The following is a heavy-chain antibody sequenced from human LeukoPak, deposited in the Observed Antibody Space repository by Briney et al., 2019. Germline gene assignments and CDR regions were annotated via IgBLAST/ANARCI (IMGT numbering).Heavy chain of an antibody. CDR1: GFTFSSYA. Sequence: PGGSLRLSCAASGFTFSSYAMSWVRQAPGKGLEWVSAISGSGGSTYYADSVKGRFTISRDNSRNTLYLQMNSLGAEDSAVYYCAKDQSGYYRPFDYWGQGTLVTVSS. J-gene: IGHJ4*02. V-gene: IGHV3-23*01. D-gene: IGHD3-22*01. CDR2: ISGSGGST. CDR3: AKDQSGYYRPFDY.